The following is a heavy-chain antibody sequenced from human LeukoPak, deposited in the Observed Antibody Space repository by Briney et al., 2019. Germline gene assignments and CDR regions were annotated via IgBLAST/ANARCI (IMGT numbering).Heavy chain of an antibody. D-gene: IGHD4-23*01. CDR3: ATQYDYGGNSGYYYYGMDV. CDR2: ISSNGGST. Sequence: GGSLRLSCTASGLTFSSYAMHWVRQAPGKGLEYVSAISSNGGSTYYANSVKGRFTISRDNSKNTLYLQMGSLRAEDMAVYYCATQYDYGGNSGYYYYGMDVWGQGTTVTVSS. V-gene: IGHV3-64*01. CDR1: GLTFSSYA. J-gene: IGHJ6*02.